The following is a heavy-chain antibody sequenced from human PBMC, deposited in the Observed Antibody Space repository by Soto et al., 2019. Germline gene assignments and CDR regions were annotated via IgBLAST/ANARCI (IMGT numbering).Heavy chain of an antibody. J-gene: IGHJ4*02. Sequence: QVQLVQSGAEVKKPGASVKVSCKASGYTFTGYAMHWVRQAPGQRLEWMGWINAGNGNTKYSQKFQGRATITRDTSASTAYMELSSLRSKDTAVYYCARDKYSGYVIFDYWGQGTLVTVSS. D-gene: IGHD5-12*01. V-gene: IGHV1-3*01. CDR2: INAGNGNT. CDR3: ARDKYSGYVIFDY. CDR1: GYTFTGYA.